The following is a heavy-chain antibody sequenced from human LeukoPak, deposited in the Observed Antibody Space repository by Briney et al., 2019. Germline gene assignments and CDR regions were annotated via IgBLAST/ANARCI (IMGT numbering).Heavy chain of an antibody. J-gene: IGHJ4*02. CDR2: ISSSSSYI. V-gene: IGHV3-21*04. CDR1: GFTFSSYS. CDR3: ARGGSGWYGHISNLLGYFDY. Sequence: PGGSLRLSCAASGFTFSSYSMNWVRQAPGKGLEWVSSISSSSSYIYYADSVKGRFTISRDNAKNSLYLQMNSLRAEDTALYYCARGGSGWYGHISNLLGYFDYWGQGTLVTVSS. D-gene: IGHD6-19*01.